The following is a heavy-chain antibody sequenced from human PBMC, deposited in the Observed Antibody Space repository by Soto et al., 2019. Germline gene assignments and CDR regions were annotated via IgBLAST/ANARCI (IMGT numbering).Heavy chain of an antibody. J-gene: IGHJ5*02. V-gene: IGHV1-18*04. Sequence: ASVKVSCKASGYTFTSYGISWVRQAPGQGLEWVGWISAYNGNTNYAQKLQGRVTMTTGTSTSTAYMELRSLRSDDTAVYYCARAPNYYDSSGHWFDPWGQGTLVTVSS. CDR1: GYTFTSYG. CDR2: ISAYNGNT. D-gene: IGHD3-22*01. CDR3: ARAPNYYDSSGHWFDP.